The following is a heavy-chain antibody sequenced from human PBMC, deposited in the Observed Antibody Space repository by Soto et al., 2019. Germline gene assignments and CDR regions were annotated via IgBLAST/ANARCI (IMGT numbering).Heavy chain of an antibody. CDR2: IFYSGST. D-gene: IGHD2-15*01. J-gene: IGHJ5*02. CDR1: GGSISSSSYY. CDR3: ARHLVVAATTYNRFDL. V-gene: IGHV4-39*01. Sequence: QLQLQESGPGLVKPSETLSLTCTVSGGSISSSSYYWGWIRQLPGKGLEWIGSIFYSGSTYYNPSPRSRVAIYIDSSKNQFSLKLSSVTAADTAVYYCARHLVVAATTYNRFDLWGQGTLVTVSS.